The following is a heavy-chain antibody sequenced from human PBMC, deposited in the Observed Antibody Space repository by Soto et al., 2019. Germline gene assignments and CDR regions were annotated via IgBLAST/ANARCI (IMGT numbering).Heavy chain of an antibody. CDR2: IYHSGGT. Sequence: SETLSLTCDVSGGSITTNDYSWNWIRQPPGKGLEWIGYIYHSGGTFYNPSLKSRVSMSVDRSKNQFSLRLNSVTAADTAVYYCARGYHCDATTCYAQPRFGPWGQGALVTVSS. J-gene: IGHJ5*02. CDR1: GGSITTNDYS. D-gene: IGHD2-2*01. CDR3: ARGYHCDATTCYAQPRFGP. V-gene: IGHV4-30-2*01.